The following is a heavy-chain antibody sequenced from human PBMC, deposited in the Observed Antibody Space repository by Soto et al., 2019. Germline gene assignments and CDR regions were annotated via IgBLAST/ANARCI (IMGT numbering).Heavy chain of an antibody. V-gene: IGHV1-69*01. J-gene: IGHJ4*02. Sequence: QVQLVQSGAEVKKPGSSVKVSCKASGGTFSSYAISWVRQAPGQGLEWMGGIIPIFGTANYAQKFQGRVTITADESTRTAYMELSSLRSEDTAVYYCARDRVYDFWSGYYFSDYWGQGPLVTVSS. D-gene: IGHD3-3*01. CDR1: GGTFSSYA. CDR3: ARDRVYDFWSGYYFSDY. CDR2: IIPIFGTA.